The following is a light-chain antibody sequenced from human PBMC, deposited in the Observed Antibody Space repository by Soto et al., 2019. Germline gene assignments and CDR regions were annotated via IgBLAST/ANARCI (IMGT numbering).Light chain of an antibody. Sequence: EIVLTQSPGTPSFSPGGGATLSCRAGQSVSSSQLAWYQQKPGQAPRLLVYGASSRATGIPERFSGSVSETDFTLSISRLEPEDFAVYYCQHYGNSPLTFGQGTRLENK. V-gene: IGKV3-20*01. CDR1: QSVSSSQ. CDR2: GAS. J-gene: IGKJ5*01. CDR3: QHYGNSPLT.